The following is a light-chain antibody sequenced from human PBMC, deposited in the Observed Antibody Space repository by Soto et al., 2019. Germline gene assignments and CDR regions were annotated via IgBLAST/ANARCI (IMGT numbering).Light chain of an antibody. CDR2: GAS. CDR1: QSVSSSY. CDR3: QQYGSSPQCT. J-gene: IGKJ4*01. Sequence: EIVLTQSPGTLSLSPGERATLSGRASQSVSSSYLAWYQQKPGQAPRLLIYGASSRATGIPDRFSGSGSGTDFTLTISRLEPEGFAVYYCQQYGSSPQCTFGGGTKVEIK. V-gene: IGKV3-20*01.